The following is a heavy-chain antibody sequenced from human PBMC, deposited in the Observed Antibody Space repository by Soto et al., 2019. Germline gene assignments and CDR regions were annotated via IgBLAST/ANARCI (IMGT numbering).Heavy chain of an antibody. Sequence: QVQLVQSGAEVKKPGSSVKVSCKASGGTFSSYAISWVRQAPGQGLEWMGGIIPIFGTANYAQKFQGRVTINADESTSTDYMEPGSRRSEDTAVYYCARGPYVEKRYWYFDLWGRGTLGTVPS. D-gene: IGHD3-16*01. CDR1: GGTFSSYA. CDR3: ARGPYVEKRYWYFDL. V-gene: IGHV1-69*12. J-gene: IGHJ2*01. CDR2: IIPIFGTA.